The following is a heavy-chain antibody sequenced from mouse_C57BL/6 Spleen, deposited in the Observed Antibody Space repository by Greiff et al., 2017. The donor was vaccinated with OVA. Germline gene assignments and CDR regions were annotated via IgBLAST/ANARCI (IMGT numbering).Heavy chain of an antibody. Sequence: EVQVVESGGGLVKPGGSLTLSCAASGFTFSDYGMHWVRQAPEKGLEWVAYISSGSSTLYYADTVKGRFTISRDNAKNTLFLQMTSLRSEDTAMYYCASYYSNYGDAMDYWGQGTSVTVSS. CDR3: ASYYSNYGDAMDY. J-gene: IGHJ4*01. D-gene: IGHD2-5*01. V-gene: IGHV5-17*01. CDR2: ISSGSSTL. CDR1: GFTFSDYG.